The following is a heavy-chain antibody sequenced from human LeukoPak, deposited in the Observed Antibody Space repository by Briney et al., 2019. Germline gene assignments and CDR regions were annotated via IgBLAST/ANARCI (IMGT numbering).Heavy chain of an antibody. Sequence: SETLPLTCTVSGGSISSYYWGWIRQPPGKGLEWIGYIYHSGSTYYNPSLKSRVTISVDRSKNQFSLKLSSVTAADTAVYYCARDTNGHGSGSSLFDYWGQGTLVTVSS. CDR3: ARDTNGHGSGSSLFDY. CDR1: GGSISSYY. CDR2: IYHSGST. J-gene: IGHJ4*02. V-gene: IGHV4-59*12. D-gene: IGHD3-10*01.